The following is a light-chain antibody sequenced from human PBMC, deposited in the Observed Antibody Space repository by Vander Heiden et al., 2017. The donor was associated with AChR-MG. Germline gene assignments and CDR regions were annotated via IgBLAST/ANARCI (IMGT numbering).Light chain of an antibody. J-gene: IGKJ3*01. CDR3: QQYNNWPPFT. Sequence: EIVMTPSPATLSVSPGERATLSCRASQSVSSNLAWYQQKPGQAPRLLIYGAFTRATGIPARFSGSGSGTEFTLTISSLQSEDFAVYYCQQYNNWPPFTFGPGTKVDIK. CDR1: QSVSSN. V-gene: IGKV3-15*01. CDR2: GAF.